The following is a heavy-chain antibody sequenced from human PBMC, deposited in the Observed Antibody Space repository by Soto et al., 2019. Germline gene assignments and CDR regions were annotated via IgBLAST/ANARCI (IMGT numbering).Heavy chain of an antibody. CDR1: GFSLSTSAEG. CDR3: AHKGGRGAAMDV. CDR2: IYWDDDE. D-gene: IGHD2-15*01. V-gene: IGHV2-5*02. J-gene: IGHJ6*02. Sequence: XTXXESXPTVVQXTQTLTLTCSFSGFSLSTSAEGVAWIRQPPGKALEWLALIYWDDDERYSPFLKSRLTIAKDTSKNQVVLTMTNMDPVDTATYFCAHKGGRGAAMDVWGQGATVTVSS.